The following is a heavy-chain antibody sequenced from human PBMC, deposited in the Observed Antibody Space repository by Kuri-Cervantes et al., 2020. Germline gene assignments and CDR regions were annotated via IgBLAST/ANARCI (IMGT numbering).Heavy chain of an antibody. D-gene: IGHD2-2*01. Sequence: GESLKISCAAFGFPFSNYGMAWVRQAPGKGLEWVSGILRGGDTYYADSVKDRFTISRDNAKNTLYLQMNSLRAEDTAVYYCATQGIGYQLISLDYYYGMDVWGQGTTVTVSS. CDR1: GFPFSNYG. V-gene: IGHV3-23*01. CDR3: ATQGIGYQLISLDYYYGMDV. CDR2: ILRGGDT. J-gene: IGHJ6*02.